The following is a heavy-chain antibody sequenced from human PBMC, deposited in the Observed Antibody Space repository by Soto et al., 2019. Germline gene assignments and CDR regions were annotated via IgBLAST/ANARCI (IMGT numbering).Heavy chain of an antibody. CDR1: GFTFSMYW. J-gene: IGHJ5*02. CDR3: AKDIFIAARGWFDP. D-gene: IGHD6-6*01. V-gene: IGHV3-23*01. CDR2: ISGSGGST. Sequence: GGSLRLSCVVSGFTFSMYWMHWVRQVPGKGLEWVSAISGSGGSTYYADSVKGRFTISRDNSKNTLYLQMNSLRAEDTAVYYCAKDIFIAARGWFDPWGQGTLVTVSS.